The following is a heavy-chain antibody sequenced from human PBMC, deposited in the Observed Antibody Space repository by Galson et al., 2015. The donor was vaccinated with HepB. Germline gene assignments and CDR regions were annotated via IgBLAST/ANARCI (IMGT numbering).Heavy chain of an antibody. J-gene: IGHJ4*02. CDR3: ARYLRSGPIDY. CDR2: ISSSGSTI. V-gene: IGHV3-11*04. D-gene: IGHD2-15*01. CDR1: GFTFSDYY. Sequence: SLRLSCAASGFTFSDYYMSWIRQAPGKGLEWVSYISSSGSTIYYADSVKGRFTISRDNAKNSLYLQMNSLRVEDTAVYYCARYLRSGPIDYWGQGTLVTVSS.